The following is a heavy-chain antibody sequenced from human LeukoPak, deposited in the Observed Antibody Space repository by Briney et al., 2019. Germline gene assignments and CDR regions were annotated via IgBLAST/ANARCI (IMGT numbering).Heavy chain of an antibody. Sequence: SETLSLTCAVSGGSISSSNWWSWVRQPPGKGLEWIGEIYHSGSTNYNPSLKSRVTISVDKSKNRFSLKLSSVTAADTAVYYCARGAIAARPNLDYWGQGTLVTVSS. CDR2: IYHSGST. V-gene: IGHV4-4*02. CDR3: ARGAIAARPNLDY. CDR1: GGSISSSNW. J-gene: IGHJ4*02. D-gene: IGHD6-6*01.